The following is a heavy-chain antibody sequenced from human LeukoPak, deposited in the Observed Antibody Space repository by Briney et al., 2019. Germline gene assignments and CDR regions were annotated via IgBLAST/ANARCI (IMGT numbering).Heavy chain of an antibody. CDR3: AKMEDSSGYYSRY. D-gene: IGHD3-22*01. CDR2: ISGSGGST. V-gene: IGHV3-23*01. CDR1: GFTFSSYS. Sequence: PGGSLRLSCAASGFTFSSYSMNWVRQAPGKGLEWVSAISGSGGSTYYADSVKGRFTISRDNSKNTLYLQMNSLRAEDTAVYYCAKMEDSSGYYSRYWGQGTLVTVSS. J-gene: IGHJ4*02.